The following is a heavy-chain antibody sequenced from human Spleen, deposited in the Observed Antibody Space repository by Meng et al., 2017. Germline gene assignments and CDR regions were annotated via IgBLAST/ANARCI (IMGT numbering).Heavy chain of an antibody. CDR3: ARGHISSWYPGFDY. V-gene: IGHV3-20*04. Sequence: GESLKISCAASGFSFSSYAMSWVRQAPGKGLEWVSGINWNGGSTGYADSVKGRFTISRDNAKNSLYLQMNSLRAEDTALYYCARGHISSWYPGFDYWGQGTLVTVSS. CDR2: INWNGGST. D-gene: IGHD6-13*01. CDR1: GFSFSSYA. J-gene: IGHJ4*02.